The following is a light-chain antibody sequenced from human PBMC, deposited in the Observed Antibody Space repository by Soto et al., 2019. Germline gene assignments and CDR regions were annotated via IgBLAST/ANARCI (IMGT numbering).Light chain of an antibody. CDR2: SND. CDR1: SSNIGTNA. Sequence: QSVLTQSTSASGAPGQTIIISCSGSSSNIGTNAVYWYQQLPGSAPTLLVHSNDQRPFGVPHRFSGSRSGTSASLAVSGLRSEDEADYYCSAWDDALAAYVFGTGTKVTVL. V-gene: IGLV1-47*02. J-gene: IGLJ1*01. CDR3: SAWDDALAAYV.